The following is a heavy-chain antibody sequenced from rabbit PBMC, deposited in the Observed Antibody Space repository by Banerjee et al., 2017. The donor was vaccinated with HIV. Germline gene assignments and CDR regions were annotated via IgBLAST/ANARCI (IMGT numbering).Heavy chain of an antibody. V-gene: IGHV1S45*01. CDR2: IGAAST. CDR1: GFSFSSNYW. J-gene: IGHJ4*01. Sequence: QEQLVESGGDLVKPEGSLTLTCTASGFSFSSNYWLCWVRQAPGKGLEWIACIGAASTYYATWAKGRFTISKTSSTTVTLQMTSLTAADTASYFCARDLAGVIGWNFNLWGQGTLVTVS. D-gene: IGHD4-1*01. CDR3: ARDLAGVIGWNFNL.